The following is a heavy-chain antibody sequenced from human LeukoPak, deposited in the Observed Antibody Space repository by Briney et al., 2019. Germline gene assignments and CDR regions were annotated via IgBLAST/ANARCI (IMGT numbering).Heavy chain of an antibody. CDR2: IWYDGLDE. CDR3: VRDYGDGYTHRGFDH. J-gene: IGHJ4*02. Sequence: HPGRSLRLSCEASGFTFRNYGMHWVRQAPGKGLEWVALIWYDGLDEYYPDSVKGRFTISRDNSKNTLYLQLNSLRVEDTAVYYCVRDYGDGYTHRGFDHWGQGTLVSVSS. CDR1: GFTFRNYG. V-gene: IGHV3-33*01. D-gene: IGHD5-24*01.